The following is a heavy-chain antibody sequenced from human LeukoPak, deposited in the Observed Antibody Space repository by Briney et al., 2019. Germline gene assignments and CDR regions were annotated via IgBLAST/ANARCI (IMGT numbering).Heavy chain of an antibody. Sequence: SETLSLTCTVSGGSISSGSYYWSWIRRPAGKGLEWIGRISTSGSTNYNPSLKSRVTISVDTSKNQFSLRLTSVTAADTAVYYCARWGPIRYFGVWGQGTLVTVSS. D-gene: IGHD3-9*01. V-gene: IGHV4-61*02. CDR1: GGSISSGSYY. J-gene: IGHJ4*02. CDR3: ARWGPIRYFGV. CDR2: ISTSGST.